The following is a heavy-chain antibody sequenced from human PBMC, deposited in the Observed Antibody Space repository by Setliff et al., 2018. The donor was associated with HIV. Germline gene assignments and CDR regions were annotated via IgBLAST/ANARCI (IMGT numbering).Heavy chain of an antibody. CDR1: GFTFSAYV. V-gene: IGHV3-23*01. D-gene: IGHD5-12*01. J-gene: IGHJ4*02. CDR2: ISARSDYT. CDR3: APIRDGYNYFFDQ. Sequence: PGGFLRLSCAASGFTFSAYVMSWIRQAPGKGPEWVSAISARSDYTYAADSMKGRFTISRDNSKNTLYLQMNSLRAEDTAIYYCAPIRDGYNYFFDQWGQGTLVTVS.